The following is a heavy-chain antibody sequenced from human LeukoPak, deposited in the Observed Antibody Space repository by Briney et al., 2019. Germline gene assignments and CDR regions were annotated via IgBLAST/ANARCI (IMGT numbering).Heavy chain of an antibody. CDR2: IYYSGST. V-gene: IGHV4-39*07. Sequence: KPSETLSLICTVSGGSISSSSYYWGWIRQPPGKGLEWIGSIYYSGSTYYNPSLKSRVTISVDTSKNQFSLKLSSVTAADTAVYYCARGFGDYVWGSYRYPVYWGQGTLVTVSS. J-gene: IGHJ4*02. CDR1: GGSISSSSYY. CDR3: ARGFGDYVWGSYRYPVY. D-gene: IGHD3-16*02.